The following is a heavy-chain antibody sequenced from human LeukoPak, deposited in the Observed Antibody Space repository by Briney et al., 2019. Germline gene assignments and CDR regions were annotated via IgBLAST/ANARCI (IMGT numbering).Heavy chain of an antibody. V-gene: IGHV3-53*01. D-gene: IGHD3-10*01. CDR3: ARLSYYYASGSYSSVDV. Sequence: PGGSLRLSCAASGFTVSSNYMSWVHQAPGKGLEWVSVIYSGGSTYYADSVKGRFTISRDNSKNTLYLQMNTLRAEDTAVYYCARLSYYYASGSYSSVDVWGQGTTVTVSS. J-gene: IGHJ6*02. CDR2: IYSGGST. CDR1: GFTVSSNY.